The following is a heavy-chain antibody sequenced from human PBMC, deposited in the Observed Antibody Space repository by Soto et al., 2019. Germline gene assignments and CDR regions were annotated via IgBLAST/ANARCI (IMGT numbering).Heavy chain of an antibody. D-gene: IGHD6-13*01. Sequence: PGESLKISCKGSGYSFTSYWIGWVRQMPGKGLEWMGIIYPGDSDTRYSPSFQGQVTISADKSISTAYLQWSSLKASDIAMYYCARLEGIAAAGTENWFDPWGQGTLVTVSS. J-gene: IGHJ5*02. CDR2: IYPGDSDT. CDR3: ARLEGIAAAGTENWFDP. CDR1: GYSFTSYW. V-gene: IGHV5-51*01.